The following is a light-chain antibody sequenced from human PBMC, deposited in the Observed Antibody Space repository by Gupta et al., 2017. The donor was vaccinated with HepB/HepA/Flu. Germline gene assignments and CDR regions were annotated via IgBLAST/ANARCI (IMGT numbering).Light chain of an antibody. Sequence: DIQLTQSPSSLSASVGDRVTITCRASQSISSYLNWYQQKPGKAPKRLIYAASSLQSGVPSRFSGSGSGTEFTLTISSRQPEDLATDYCQHSDSTHRKCGQGTKVEIK. CDR3: QHSDSTHRK. CDR1: QSISSY. CDR2: AAS. V-gene: IGKV1-39*01. J-gene: IGKJ1*01.